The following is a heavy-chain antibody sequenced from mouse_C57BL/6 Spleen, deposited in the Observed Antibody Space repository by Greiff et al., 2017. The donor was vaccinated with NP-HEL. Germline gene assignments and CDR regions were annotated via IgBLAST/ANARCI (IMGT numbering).Heavy chain of an antibody. Sequence: VQLQQPGAELVKPGASVKLSCKASGYTFTSYWMQWVKQRPGQGLEWIGEIDPSDSYTNYNKKIKGQATLTVDTSSSTAYMQLSSLTSEDSAVYYCARRDYYGPYYYAMDYWGQGTSVTVSS. V-gene: IGHV1-50*01. CDR2: IDPSDSYT. CDR1: GYTFTSYW. CDR3: ARRDYYGPYYYAMDY. J-gene: IGHJ4*01. D-gene: IGHD1-1*01.